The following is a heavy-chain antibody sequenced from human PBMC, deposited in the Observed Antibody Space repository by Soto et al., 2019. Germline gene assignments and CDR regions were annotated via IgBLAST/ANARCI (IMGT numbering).Heavy chain of an antibody. CDR3: AKHTKILGWSSFDD. V-gene: IGHV3-23*01. CDR2: ISGGGINT. D-gene: IGHD6-19*01. J-gene: IGHJ4*01. Sequence: EVQLLESGGGLVQPGGSLRLSCAASGFIFSNHAMTWVRQAPGKGLEWVSSISGGGINTYYADSVKGRCTISRDNSKNPLYLQMNSLSAEDTSTYYCAKHTKILGWSSFDDWGPGTLVTVSS. CDR1: GFIFSNHA.